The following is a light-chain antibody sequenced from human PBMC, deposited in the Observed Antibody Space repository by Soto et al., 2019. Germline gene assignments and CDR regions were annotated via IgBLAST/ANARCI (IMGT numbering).Light chain of an antibody. Sequence: DIQMTQSPASLSASVGDRVTITCRASQTISNYLNSYHQKPGKAPTLLLYGESNQQSGVPTRFSGSRSATAFTLTISSLQPEDFATYYCQQSYTNPRTFGRGTKVDIK. CDR3: QQSYTNPRT. CDR1: QTISNY. V-gene: IGKV1-39*01. CDR2: GES. J-gene: IGKJ1*01.